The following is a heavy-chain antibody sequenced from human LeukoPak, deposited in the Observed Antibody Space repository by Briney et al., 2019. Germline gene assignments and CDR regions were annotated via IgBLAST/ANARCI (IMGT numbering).Heavy chain of an antibody. CDR1: GFTFSSYW. CDR2: INTDGSST. J-gene: IGHJ4*02. Sequence: PGGSLRLSCAASGFTFSSYWMHWVRQAPGKGLVWVSRINTDGSSTSYADSVKGRFTISRDNAKNTLYLQMNSLRAEDTAVYYCARDPSSPGRFDYWGQRTLVTVSS. V-gene: IGHV3-74*01. CDR3: ARDPSSPGRFDY.